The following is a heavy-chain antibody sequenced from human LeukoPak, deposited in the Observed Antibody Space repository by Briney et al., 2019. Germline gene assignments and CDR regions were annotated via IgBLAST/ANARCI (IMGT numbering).Heavy chain of an antibody. D-gene: IGHD3-10*01. V-gene: IGHV4-38-2*02. CDR3: AREYLEYGSGNDYFD. J-gene: IGHJ4*01. CDR2: IFHSENT. Sequence: TSETLSLTCTVSGYSIRSGHYWGWIRQPPGKGLEWIGNIFHSENTYYNPSLKSRVTISLDTSKNHFSLKVSSVTAADTAVYYCAREYLEYGSGNDYFD. CDR1: GYSIRSGHY.